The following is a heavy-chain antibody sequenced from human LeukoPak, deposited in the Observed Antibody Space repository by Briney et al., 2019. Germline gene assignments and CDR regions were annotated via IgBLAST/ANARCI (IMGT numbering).Heavy chain of an antibody. CDR3: ARGAAVAAPPSDY. J-gene: IGHJ4*02. D-gene: IGHD6-19*01. CDR1: GFTFSSYS. V-gene: IGHV3-21*01. CDR2: ISSSSSYI. Sequence: PGGSLRLSCAASGFTFSSYSMNWVRQAPGKGLEWVSSISSSSSYIYYADSVKGRFTISRDNAKNSLYLHMNSLRAEDTAVYYCARGAAVAAPPSDYWGQGTLVTVSS.